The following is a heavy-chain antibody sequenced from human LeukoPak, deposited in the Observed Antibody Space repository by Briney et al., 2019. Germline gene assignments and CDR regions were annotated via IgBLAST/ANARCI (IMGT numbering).Heavy chain of an antibody. Sequence: GESLQISCKGSGYIFTSYWIGWVRQMPGKGLEWMGIIYPGDSDTRYSPSFQGQVTISADKSISTAYLQWSSLKASDTAMYYCARYTDSSGYHHFYYWGQGTLVTVSS. J-gene: IGHJ4*02. D-gene: IGHD3-22*01. V-gene: IGHV5-51*01. CDR2: IYPGDSDT. CDR3: ARYTDSSGYHHFYY. CDR1: GYIFTSYW.